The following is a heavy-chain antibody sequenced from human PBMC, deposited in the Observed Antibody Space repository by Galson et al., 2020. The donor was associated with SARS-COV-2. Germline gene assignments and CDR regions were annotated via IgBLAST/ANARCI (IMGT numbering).Heavy chain of an antibody. V-gene: IGHV5-51*01. Sequence: GASMKISCEVSGSSFTTYNTRYRNAWVRQMPGKGLEWMGIIYTGDSDTRYSPSFQGQVTSSVDKSINTGDLQWSSLKASDTARYYCAGRGKSVDYWGQGSLVTVS. CDR2: IYTGDSDT. CDR1: GSSFTTYNTRYR. D-gene: IGHD3-16*01. CDR3: AGRGKSVDY. J-gene: IGHJ4*02.